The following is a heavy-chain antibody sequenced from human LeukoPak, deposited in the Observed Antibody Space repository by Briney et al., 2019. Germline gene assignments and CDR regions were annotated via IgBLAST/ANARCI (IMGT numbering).Heavy chain of an antibody. Sequence: ASVKVSCKASGYTFSTYYKHWVRQAPGQGLEWMGVINPSGGSTSYAQKFQGRITMTRDTSTSSVYMELSSLRSEDTAVYYCVREKSGGTYDYWGQGTLVTVSS. CDR2: INPSGGST. V-gene: IGHV1-46*01. CDR1: GYTFSTYY. D-gene: IGHD3-16*01. J-gene: IGHJ4*02. CDR3: VREKSGGTYDY.